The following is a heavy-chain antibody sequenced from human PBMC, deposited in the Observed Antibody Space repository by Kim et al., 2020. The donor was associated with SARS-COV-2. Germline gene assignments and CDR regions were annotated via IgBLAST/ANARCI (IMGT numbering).Heavy chain of an antibody. Sequence: SETLSLTCAVYGGSFSGYYWSWIRQPPGKGLEWIGEINHSGSTNYNPSLKSRVTISVDTSKNQFSLKLSSVTAADTAVYYCARKYSSGWLGKGLWFDPWGQGTLVTVSS. CDR1: GGSFSGYY. J-gene: IGHJ5*02. D-gene: IGHD6-19*01. V-gene: IGHV4-34*01. CDR2: INHSGST. CDR3: ARKYSSGWLGKGLWFDP.